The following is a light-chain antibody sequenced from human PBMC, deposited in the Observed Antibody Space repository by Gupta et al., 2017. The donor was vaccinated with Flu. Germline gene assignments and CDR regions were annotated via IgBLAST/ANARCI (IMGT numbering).Light chain of an antibody. J-gene: IGLJ1*01. V-gene: IGLV2-14*03. CDR2: EVS. CDR3: SSFSSSSTLFV. Sequence: QSALTQPASVSGSPGQSITISCTGTSSDVGGYNFVSWYQQHPGIAPKLMIYEVSNRPSGVSNRFSGSKSGNTASLTISGLQAEDEYDYYCSSFSSSSTLFVFGTGTKVTVL. CDR1: SSDVGGYNF.